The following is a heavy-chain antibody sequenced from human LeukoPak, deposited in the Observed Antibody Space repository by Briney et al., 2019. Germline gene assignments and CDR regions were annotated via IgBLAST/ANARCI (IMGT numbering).Heavy chain of an antibody. Sequence: GGSLSLTCAASGFTFSSYGMQFSSYGMNWVRQAPGQGLEWVAFIRSDGRNKYYADSVKGRFTISRDNTKNMLYLQMNSLRAEDTAVYYCAKLKINYYSYMDVWGKGATASVSS. J-gene: IGHJ6*03. CDR3: AKLKINYYSYMDV. CDR1: GFTFSSYG. V-gene: IGHV3-30*02. D-gene: IGHD3-16*01. CDR2: IRSDGRNK.